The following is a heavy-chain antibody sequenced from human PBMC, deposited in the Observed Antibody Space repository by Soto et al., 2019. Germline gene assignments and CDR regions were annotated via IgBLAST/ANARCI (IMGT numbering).Heavy chain of an antibody. CDR3: AASRWLQYTFDY. CDR2: IVVGSGNT. V-gene: IGHV1-58*01. J-gene: IGHJ4*02. Sequence: SVKVSCKASGFTFTSSAVQWVRQARGQRLEWIGWIVVGSGNTNYAQKFQERVTITRDMSTSTAYMELSSLRSEDTAVYYCAASRWLQYTFDYWGQGTLVTVSS. D-gene: IGHD5-12*01. CDR1: GFTFTSSA.